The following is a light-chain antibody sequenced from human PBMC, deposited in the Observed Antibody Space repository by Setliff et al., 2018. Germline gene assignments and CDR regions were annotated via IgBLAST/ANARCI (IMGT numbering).Light chain of an antibody. CDR1: SSDVGGYNY. CDR3: SSYAGSNNPYV. Sequence: QSALPQPRSVSGSPGQSVTISCTGTSSDVGGYNYVSWYQQHPGKAPKLMIYEVSKRPSGVPDRFSGSKSGNTASLTVSGLQAEDEADYYCSSYAGSNNPYVFGTGTKGTVL. V-gene: IGLV2-8*01. J-gene: IGLJ1*01. CDR2: EVS.